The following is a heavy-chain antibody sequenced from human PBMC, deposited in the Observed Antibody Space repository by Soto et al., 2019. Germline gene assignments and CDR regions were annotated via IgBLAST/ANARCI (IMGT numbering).Heavy chain of an antibody. J-gene: IGHJ6*02. CDR2: INAGNGNT. CDR1: GYTFTSYA. V-gene: IGHV1-3*01. D-gene: IGHD5-18*01. CDR3: ARVGGAMVGEYYYYYYGMDV. Sequence: GASVKVSCKASGYTFTSYAMHWVRQAPGQRLEWMGWINAGNGNTKYSQKFQGRVTITRDTSASTAYMELSSLRSEDTAVYYCARVGGAMVGEYYYYYYGMDVWGQGTTVTVSS.